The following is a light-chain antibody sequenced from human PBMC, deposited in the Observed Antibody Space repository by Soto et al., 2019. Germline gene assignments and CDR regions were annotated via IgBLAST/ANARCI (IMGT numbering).Light chain of an antibody. CDR3: QQYDIWPPYT. Sequence: AIRMTQSPSSLSASTGDTVTITCRASQGISSYLAWYQQKPGKAPKLLIYAASTLQSGVPSRFSGSGSGTDFTLTISCLQSEDFATYYCQQYDIWPPYTFGQGTKVDIK. J-gene: IGKJ2*01. CDR2: AAS. CDR1: QGISSY. V-gene: IGKV1-8*01.